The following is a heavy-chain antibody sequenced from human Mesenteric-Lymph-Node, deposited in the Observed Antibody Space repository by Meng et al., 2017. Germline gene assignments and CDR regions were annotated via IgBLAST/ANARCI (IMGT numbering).Heavy chain of an antibody. CDR2: IRSKANSYAT. Sequence: GESLKISCAASGFTFSGYAMHWVRQASGKGLEWVGRIRSKANSYATAYAASVKGRFTISRDDSKNTAYLQMNSLKTEDTAVYYCTSSYYDSSGYYPHYYYGMDVWGQGTTVTVSS. CDR1: GFTFSGYA. CDR3: TSSYYDSSGYYPHYYYGMDV. V-gene: IGHV3-73*01. D-gene: IGHD3-22*01. J-gene: IGHJ6*02.